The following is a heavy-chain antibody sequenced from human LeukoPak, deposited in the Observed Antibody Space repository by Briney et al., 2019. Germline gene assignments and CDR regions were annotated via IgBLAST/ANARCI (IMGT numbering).Heavy chain of an antibody. CDR3: ARAQYYSDSTGYYYLHY. CDR1: GFTFSSYS. CDR2: ISSSSSTI. V-gene: IGHV3-48*01. Sequence: PGGSLRLSCAASGFTFSSYSIHWVRQAPGKGLEWVSHISSSSSTISYADSVKGRFTISRDNAKNSLYLQTNSLRAEDTAVYYCARAQYYSDSTGYYYLHYWGQGTLVTVSS. D-gene: IGHD3-22*01. J-gene: IGHJ4*02.